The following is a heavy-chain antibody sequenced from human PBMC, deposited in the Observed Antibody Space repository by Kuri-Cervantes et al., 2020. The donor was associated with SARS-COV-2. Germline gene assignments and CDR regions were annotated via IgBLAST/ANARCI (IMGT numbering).Heavy chain of an antibody. D-gene: IGHD3-3*01. CDR3: ARQEDYDFWSGETYGMDV. V-gene: IGHV3-52*01. J-gene: IGHJ6*02. Sequence: GESLKISCAASGFTFSSSWMHWVCQAPEKGLEWVADIKCDGSEKYYVDSVKGRLTISRDNAKNSLYLQMNSLRAEDTAVYYCARQEDYDFWSGETYGMDVWGQGTTVTVSS. CDR1: GFTFSSSW. CDR2: IKCDGSEK.